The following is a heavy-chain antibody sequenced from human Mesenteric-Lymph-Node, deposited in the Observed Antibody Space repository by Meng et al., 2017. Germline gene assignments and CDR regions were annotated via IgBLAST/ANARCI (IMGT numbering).Heavy chain of an antibody. V-gene: IGHV1-18*01. CDR3: ARETVMFSGSYYFDY. CDR2: ISAYNGNT. J-gene: IGHJ4*02. Sequence: ASVKVSCKASGYTFTSYGISWVRQAPGQGLEWMGWISAYNGNTNYPQKVQGRVTMTTDTSTSTAYMELRSLRSDDTAVYYCARETVMFSGSYYFDYWGQGTLVTVSS. CDR1: GYTFTSYG. D-gene: IGHD1-26*01.